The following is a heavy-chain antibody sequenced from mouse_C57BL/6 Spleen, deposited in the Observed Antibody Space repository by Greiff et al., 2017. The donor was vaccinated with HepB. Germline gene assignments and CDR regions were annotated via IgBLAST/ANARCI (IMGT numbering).Heavy chain of an antibody. CDR1: GYTFTSYG. D-gene: IGHD1-1*01. J-gene: IGHJ2*01. CDR2: VYPRSGNT. V-gene: IGHV1-81*01. Sequence: VHLVESGAELARPGASVKLSCKASGYTFTSYGISWVKQRTGQGLEWIGEVYPRSGNTYYNEKFKGKATLTADKSSSTAYMELRSLTSEDSAVYFCARGITTVVVPFDYWGQGTTLTVSS. CDR3: ARGITTVVVPFDY.